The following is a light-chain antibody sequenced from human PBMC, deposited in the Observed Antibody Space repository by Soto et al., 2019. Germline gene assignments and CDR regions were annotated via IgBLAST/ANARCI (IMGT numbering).Light chain of an antibody. J-gene: IGKJ4*01. CDR3: QQSFITPPLT. Sequence: DIQMTQSPSSLSASIGDRITITCRASQSISTYLNWYQQKLGKAPRLLIYGASTLQNGVPSRFRSSRSATDYTLTISSLQPEDFATSYCQQSFITPPLTFGGGTKVEMK. CDR2: GAS. V-gene: IGKV1-39*01. CDR1: QSISTY.